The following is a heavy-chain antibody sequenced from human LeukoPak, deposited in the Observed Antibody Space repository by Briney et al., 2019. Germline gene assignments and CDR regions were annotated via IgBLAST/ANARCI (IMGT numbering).Heavy chain of an antibody. D-gene: IGHD2-2*01. Sequence: ASVKVSCKASGYTFKGYYMHWVRQAPGQGLEWMGWINPNSGGTNYAQKFQGRVTMTRDTSISTAYMELSRLRSDDTAVYYCAREGGYCSSTSCDNWFDPWGQGTLVTVSS. CDR2: INPNSGGT. CDR1: GYTFKGYY. CDR3: AREGGYCSSTSCDNWFDP. V-gene: IGHV1-2*02. J-gene: IGHJ5*02.